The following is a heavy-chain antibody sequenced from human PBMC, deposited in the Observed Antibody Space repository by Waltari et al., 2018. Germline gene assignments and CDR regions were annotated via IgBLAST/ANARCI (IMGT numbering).Heavy chain of an antibody. D-gene: IGHD6-19*01. J-gene: IGHJ4*02. CDR1: GYSISSGYY. CDR2: IYHSGST. CDR3: ARQGSDDSSSPGYSSGWYLGY. V-gene: IGHV4-38-2*01. Sequence: QVQLQESGPGLVKPSETLSLTCAVSGYSISSGYYWGWIRQPPGKGLEWIGSIYHSGSTYYNPSLKSRVTRSVDTSKNQFSLKLSSVTAADTAVYYCARQGSDDSSSPGYSSGWYLGYWGQGTLVTVSS.